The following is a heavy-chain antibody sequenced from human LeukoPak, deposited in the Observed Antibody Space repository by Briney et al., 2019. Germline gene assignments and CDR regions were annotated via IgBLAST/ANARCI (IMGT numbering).Heavy chain of an antibody. CDR2: IYYSGST. CDR1: GGSISSSSYY. V-gene: IGHV4-39*07. CDR3: ARDDMKAYAFDI. Sequence: SETLSLTCTVSGGSISSSSYYWGWIRQPPGKGLEWIGSIYYSGSTYYNPSLKSRVTISVDTSKNQFSLKLSSVTAADTAVYYCARDDMKAYAFDIWGKGTMVTVSS. J-gene: IGHJ3*02. D-gene: IGHD2-15*01.